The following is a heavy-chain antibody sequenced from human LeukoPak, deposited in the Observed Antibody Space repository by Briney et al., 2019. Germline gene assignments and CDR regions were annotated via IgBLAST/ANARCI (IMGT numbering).Heavy chain of an antibody. Sequence: ASVKVSCKASGGTFSSYAISWVRQAPGQGLEWMGGIIPIFGTANYAQKFQGRVTITADEPTSTAYMELSSLRSEDTAVYYCARESFTVTTFFDYWGREPWSPSPQ. CDR2: IIPIFGTA. D-gene: IGHD4-17*01. J-gene: IGHJ4*02. CDR1: GGTFSSYA. V-gene: IGHV1-69*01. CDR3: ARESFTVTTFFDY.